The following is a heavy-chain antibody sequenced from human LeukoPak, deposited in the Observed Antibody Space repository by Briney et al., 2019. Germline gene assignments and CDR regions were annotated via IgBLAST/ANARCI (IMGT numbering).Heavy chain of an antibody. CDR2: ISSGGTYE. V-gene: IGHV3-30*07. CDR3: AREYYYDSGSLGAFDI. J-gene: IGHJ3*02. CDR1: GFTFSNYA. D-gene: IGHD3-10*01. Sequence: GKSLRLSCAASGFTFSNYAMHWVRQAPGKGLEWVSLISSGGTYEYYADSVKGRFTISRDNSKNIVYLQMNSLRAEDTAVYYCAREYYYDSGSLGAFDIWGQGTMVTVSS.